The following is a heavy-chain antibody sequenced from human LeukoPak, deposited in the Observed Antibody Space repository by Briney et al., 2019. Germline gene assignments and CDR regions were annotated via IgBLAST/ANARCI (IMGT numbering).Heavy chain of an antibody. J-gene: IGHJ3*02. CDR3: AKDALQITMIVVAGDVFDI. V-gene: IGHV3-23*01. CDR1: GLTFSSRW. Sequence: PGGSLRLSCAASGLTFSSRWMSWVRQAPGKGLEWVSAVSGNGGSTYYADSVKGRFTISRDNSKNTLYLQMNSLKAEDTAVYYCAKDALQITMIVVAGDVFDIWGQGTMVTVSS. D-gene: IGHD3-22*01. CDR2: VSGNGGST.